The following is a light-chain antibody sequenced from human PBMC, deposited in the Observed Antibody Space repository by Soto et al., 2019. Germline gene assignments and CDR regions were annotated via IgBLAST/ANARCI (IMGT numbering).Light chain of an antibody. CDR2: DVS. CDR1: SSDGGGYNY. J-gene: IGLJ3*02. V-gene: IGLV2-11*01. Sequence: QSALTPPRSVSGSPGQSVTISCTGTSSDGGGYNYVSWYQQHPAKAPKLVIYDVSKRPSGVPDRFSGSKSGNTASLTVSGLQAEDEADYSCCSYAGTYTQWVFGGGTKLTVL. CDR3: CSYAGTYTQWV.